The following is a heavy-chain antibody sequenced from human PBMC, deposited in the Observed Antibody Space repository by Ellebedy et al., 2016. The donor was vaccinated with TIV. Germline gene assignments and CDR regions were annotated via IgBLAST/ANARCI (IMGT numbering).Heavy chain of an antibody. V-gene: IGHV4-4*02. CDR3: ARWEGRRCFDY. CDR1: GDSIISSNR. D-gene: IGHD1-26*01. CDR2: IHHGGST. Sequence: SETLSLTCAVSGDSIISSNRWSWVRLSPGKRLVWIGEIHHGGSTIYKSSLKSRVTISVDKSKNQFSLNLRSMTAADTAVYYCARWEGRRCFDYWGQGTLVTVSS. J-gene: IGHJ4*02.